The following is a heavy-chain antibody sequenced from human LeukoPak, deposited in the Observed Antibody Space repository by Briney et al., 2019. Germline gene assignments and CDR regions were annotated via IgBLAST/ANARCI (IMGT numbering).Heavy chain of an antibody. CDR1: GFTFSSYW. CDR2: INSDGSST. V-gene: IGHV3-74*01. Sequence: PGGSLRLSCAASGFTFSSYWMHWVRQAPGKWLVWVSRINSDGSSTSYADSVKGRFTISRDNAKNTLYLQMNSLRAEDTAVYYCASLAVAGTGVDYWGQGTLVTVSS. CDR3: ASLAVAGTGVDY. J-gene: IGHJ4*02. D-gene: IGHD6-19*01.